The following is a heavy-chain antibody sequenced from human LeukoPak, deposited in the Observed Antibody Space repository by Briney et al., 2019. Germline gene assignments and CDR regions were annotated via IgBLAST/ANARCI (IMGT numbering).Heavy chain of an antibody. D-gene: IGHD2-15*01. Sequence: ASVKVSCKASGYTFSDYYMHWVRQAPGQGLEWMGWINPNSGGTNYGQKFQGRVTMTRDTSINTGYMELSRLRSDDTAVYYCVRDRLQLGYERTNWFDPWGQGTLVTVSS. V-gene: IGHV1-2*02. CDR2: INPNSGGT. CDR3: VRDRLQLGYERTNWFDP. CDR1: GYTFSDYY. J-gene: IGHJ5*02.